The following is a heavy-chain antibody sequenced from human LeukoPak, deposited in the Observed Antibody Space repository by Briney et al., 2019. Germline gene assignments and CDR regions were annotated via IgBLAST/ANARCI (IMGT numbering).Heavy chain of an antibody. CDR3: ARDALRAIWFREYWACDI. D-gene: IGHD3-10*01. CDR1: GGSISSYD. Sequence: PAETLSLTCAVSGGSISSYDWSWVRQPAGKGLEWVGGIYNSGSNKYNPSLKRRVTMSVDTSKNQSYLKLSSVTAADTAVYYCARDALRAIWFREYWACDIWGQGTRLSVSS. J-gene: IGHJ3*02. CDR2: IYNSGSN. V-gene: IGHV4-4*07.